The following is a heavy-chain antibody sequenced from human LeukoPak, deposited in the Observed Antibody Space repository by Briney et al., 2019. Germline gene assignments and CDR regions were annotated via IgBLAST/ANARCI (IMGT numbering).Heavy chain of an antibody. CDR2: ISSSGSTI. J-gene: IGHJ5*02. Sequence: GGSLRLSCAASGFTFSDYYMSWIRQAPGKGLEWVSYISSSGSTIYCADSVKGRFTISRDNAKNSLYLQMNSLRAEDTALYYCAKLPTGYPNWFDPWGQGTLVTVSS. D-gene: IGHD3-9*01. CDR1: GFTFSDYY. V-gene: IGHV3-11*01. CDR3: AKLPTGYPNWFDP.